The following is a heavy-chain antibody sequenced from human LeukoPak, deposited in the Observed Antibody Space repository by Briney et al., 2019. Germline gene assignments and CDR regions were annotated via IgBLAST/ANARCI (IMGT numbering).Heavy chain of an antibody. Sequence: GGSLRLSCAASGFTFSRYWMTWVRQAPGKGLEWVANIKQDGTEKYYVDSVKGRFTISRDNAKNSLYLQMNSLRAEDTAVYYCARVTSGSYGDYPLDYWGQGTLVTVSS. V-gene: IGHV3-7*02. CDR1: GFTFSRYW. D-gene: IGHD4-17*01. CDR2: IKQDGTEK. CDR3: ARVTSGSYGDYPLDY. J-gene: IGHJ4*02.